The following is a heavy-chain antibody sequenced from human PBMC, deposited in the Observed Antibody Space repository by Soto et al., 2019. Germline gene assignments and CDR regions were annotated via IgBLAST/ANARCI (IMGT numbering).Heavy chain of an antibody. D-gene: IGHD1-26*01. CDR2: ISYDGSNQ. CDR3: ARGSNGNYYFDK. V-gene: IGHV3-30-3*01. CDR1: GFIFSNYI. Sequence: GGSLRLSCAASGFIFSNYIMHWVRQAPGKGLEWVARISYDGSNQDCADSVKGRFTISRDNSKYTLYLHMDSLRAEDTAVYYCARGSNGNYYFDKWGQGTLVTVSS. J-gene: IGHJ4*02.